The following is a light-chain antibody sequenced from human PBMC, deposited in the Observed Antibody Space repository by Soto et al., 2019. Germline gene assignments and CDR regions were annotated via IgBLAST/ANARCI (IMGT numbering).Light chain of an antibody. J-gene: IGLJ2*01. V-gene: IGLV1-44*01. CDR3: QSYDTRLTGSVV. CDR1: SSNIGSNT. CDR2: SHN. Sequence: QSVLTQPPSASGTPGQRVTISCSGSSSNIGSNTVNWYQQLPGTAPKLLIHSHNQRPSGVPDRFSGSKSGTSASLAISGLQSEYEADYYCQSYDTRLTGSVVFGGGTKLTVL.